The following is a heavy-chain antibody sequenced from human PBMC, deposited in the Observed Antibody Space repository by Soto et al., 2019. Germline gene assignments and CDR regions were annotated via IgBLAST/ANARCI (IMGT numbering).Heavy chain of an antibody. J-gene: IGHJ4*02. CDR3: VKDYSHGRFPDY. CDR2: STYIGGTP. V-gene: IGHV3-64D*06. D-gene: IGHD1-26*01. Sequence: EVQLVESGGGLVRPGGSLRPSCSASGFTLKDSAMHWVRQAPGRGLEQVAASTYIGGTPYYADSVKGRFTISRDNSQNTLYLQMSSLRPEDTGVYFCVKDYSHGRFPDYWGQGTLVTVSS. CDR1: GFTLKDSA.